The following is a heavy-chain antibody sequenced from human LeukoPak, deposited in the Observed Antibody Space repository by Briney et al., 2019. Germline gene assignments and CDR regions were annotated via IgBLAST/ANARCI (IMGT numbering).Heavy chain of an antibody. J-gene: IGHJ5*02. CDR3: AREDYDSSGYYSAFDP. D-gene: IGHD3-22*01. CDR2: IYYSGST. Sequence: DPSETLSLTCTVYGGSISSSSYYWGWIRQPPGKGLEWVGSIYYSGSTYYNPSLKSRVTMSVDTSKNQFSLKLSSVTAADTAVYFCAREDYDSSGYYSAFDPWGQGTLVTVSS. V-gene: IGHV4-39*07. CDR1: GGSISSSSYY.